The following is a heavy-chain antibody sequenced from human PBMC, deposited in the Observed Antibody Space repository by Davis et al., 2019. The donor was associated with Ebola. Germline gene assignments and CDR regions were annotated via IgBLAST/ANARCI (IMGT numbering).Heavy chain of an antibody. D-gene: IGHD6-19*01. V-gene: IGHV4-39*01. Sequence: GSLRLSCTVSGGSISSSSYYWGWIRQPPGKGLEWIGSIYYSGSTYYNPSLKSRVTISVDTSKNQFSLKLSSVTAADTAVYYCASLLGGSGWYVEAFDIWGQGTMVTVSS. CDR3: ASLLGGSGWYVEAFDI. CDR1: GGSISSSSYY. J-gene: IGHJ3*02. CDR2: IYYSGST.